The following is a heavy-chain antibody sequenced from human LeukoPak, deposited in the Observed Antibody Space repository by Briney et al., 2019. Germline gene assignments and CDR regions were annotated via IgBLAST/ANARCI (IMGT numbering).Heavy chain of an antibody. CDR3: AGQKGGSYAL. J-gene: IGHJ4*02. V-gene: IGHV1-46*01. Sequence: ASVQVSCKASGSPFTIYYMHWVRQAPGQGLEWMGIINPSGGSTSYAQKFQGRVTMTRDTSTSTVYMELSSLRSEDTAVYYCAGQKGGSYALWGQGTLVTVSS. CDR1: GSPFTIYY. D-gene: IGHD1-26*01. CDR2: INPSGGST.